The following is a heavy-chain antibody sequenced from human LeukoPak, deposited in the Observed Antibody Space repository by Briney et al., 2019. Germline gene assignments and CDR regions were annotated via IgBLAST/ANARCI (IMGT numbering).Heavy chain of an antibody. D-gene: IGHD6-13*01. V-gene: IGHV3-23*01. CDR2: ISGSGGST. CDR3: ASYSSSWYMFFDY. J-gene: IGHJ4*02. CDR1: GFTFSSYA. Sequence: SGGSLRLSCAASGFTFSSYAMSWVRQAPGKGLEWVSAISGSGGSTYYADSVKGRFTISRDNSKNTLYLQMNSLRAEDTAVYYCASYSSSWYMFFDYWGQGTLVTVSS.